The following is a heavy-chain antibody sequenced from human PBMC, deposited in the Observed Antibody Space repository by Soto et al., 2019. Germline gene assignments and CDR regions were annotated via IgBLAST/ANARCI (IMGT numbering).Heavy chain of an antibody. CDR1: GVSICSHF. CDR3: ARLQYTVVTALDI. J-gene: IGHJ3*02. CDR2: IYHTVNT. D-gene: IGHD2-15*01. V-gene: IGHV4-59*11. Sequence: PSETLSLTCSVSGVSICSHFWSWIRQAPGKGPELVGYIYHTVNTNYNPALKSRVTISMDTSENQLSLQLSSVTAADTAVYYCARLQYTVVTALDIWGQGTMVTVSS.